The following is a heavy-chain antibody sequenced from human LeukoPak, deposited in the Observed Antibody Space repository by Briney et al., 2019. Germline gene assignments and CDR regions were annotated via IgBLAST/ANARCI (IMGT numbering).Heavy chain of an antibody. V-gene: IGHV4-30-2*01. J-gene: IGHJ4*02. CDR1: GGSISSGGYY. CDR3: AREDAGARIDY. D-gene: IGHD1-26*01. CDR2: IYHSGST. Sequence: PSQTLSLTCTVSGGSISSGGYYWSWLRQPPGKGLEWIGYIYHSGSTYYSPSLKSRVTISVDRSKNQFSLKLSSVTAADTAVYYCAREDAGARIDYWGQGTLVTVSS.